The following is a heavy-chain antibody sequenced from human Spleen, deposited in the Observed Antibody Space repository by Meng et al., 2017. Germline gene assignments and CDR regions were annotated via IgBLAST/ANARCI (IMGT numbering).Heavy chain of an antibody. D-gene: IGHD3-9*01. Sequence: QVQLWQSGAEVKKPGASVKVSCKASGDTLTGYYMHWVRQAPGQGLEWMGWVNPNTGATNYAQSFQGRVTMSRDTSISTGYMDLSRLRSDDTAVYYCARGNWFYFDYWGQGTLVTVSS. CDR1: GDTLTGYY. V-gene: IGHV1-2*02. CDR3: ARGNWFYFDY. J-gene: IGHJ4*02. CDR2: VNPNTGAT.